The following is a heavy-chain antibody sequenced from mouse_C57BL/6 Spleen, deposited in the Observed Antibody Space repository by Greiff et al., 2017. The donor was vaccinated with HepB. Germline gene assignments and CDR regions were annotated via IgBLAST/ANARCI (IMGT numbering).Heavy chain of an antibody. Sequence: QVQLKQSGAELVRPGASVTLSCKASGYTFTDYEMHWVKQTPVHGLEWIGAIDPETGGTAYNQKFKGKAILTADKSSSTAYMELRSLTSEDSAVYYCTRDDYDLGYFDVWGTGTTVTVSS. CDR1: GYTFTDYE. CDR2: IDPETGGT. V-gene: IGHV1-15*01. J-gene: IGHJ1*03. D-gene: IGHD2-4*01. CDR3: TRDDYDLGYFDV.